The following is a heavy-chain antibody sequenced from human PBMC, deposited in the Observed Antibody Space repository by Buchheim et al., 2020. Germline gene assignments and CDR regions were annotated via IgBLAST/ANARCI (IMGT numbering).Heavy chain of an antibody. CDR3: ARAVTSGYRYYGMDV. CDR1: GGSISSGGYY. D-gene: IGHD3-3*01. CDR2: IYYSGST. J-gene: IGHJ6*02. V-gene: IGHV4-31*03. Sequence: QVQLQESGPGLVKPSQTLSLTCTVSGGSISSGGYYWSWIRPHPGKGLEWIGYIYYSGSTYYNPSLKIRVTISVDTSKNQFYLKLSSVTAADTAVYYCARAVTSGYRYYGMDVWGQGTT.